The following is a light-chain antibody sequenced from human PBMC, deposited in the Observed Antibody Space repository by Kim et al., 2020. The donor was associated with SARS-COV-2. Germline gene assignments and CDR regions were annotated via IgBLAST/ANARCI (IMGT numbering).Light chain of an antibody. V-gene: IGLV3-1*01. CDR3: QAWDSSTVV. CDR2: QDS. Sequence: VSPDKAASFTSSGEKLGDKYACWYQQKPGQSPVLVIYQDSKRPSGTPERFSGSNPGNTATLTISGTQAMDEAVYYCQAWDSSTVVFGGGTQLTVL. J-gene: IGLJ2*01. CDR1: KLGDKY.